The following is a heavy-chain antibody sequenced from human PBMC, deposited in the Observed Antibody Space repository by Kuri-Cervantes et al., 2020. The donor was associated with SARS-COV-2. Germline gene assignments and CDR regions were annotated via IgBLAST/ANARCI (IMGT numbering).Heavy chain of an antibody. CDR1: GESFSGHY. CDR3: ARGGHTNTGRPGYFDS. CDR2: INHVGST. Sequence: ESLKISCAVYGESFSGHYWSWIRQPPGKGLEWIGEINHVGSTKYNPSLKSRVIVSVDTSKNQFSLNLTSVTAADTAVYYCARGGHTNTGRPGYFDSWGQGTQVTVSS. V-gene: IGHV4-34*01. J-gene: IGHJ4*02. D-gene: IGHD2-8*01.